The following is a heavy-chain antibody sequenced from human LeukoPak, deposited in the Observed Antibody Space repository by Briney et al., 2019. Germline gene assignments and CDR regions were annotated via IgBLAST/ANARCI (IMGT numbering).Heavy chain of an antibody. CDR2: IRSKAYGGTT. V-gene: IGHV3-49*04. CDR3: TRAFQSHYEGSGYYTIDY. CDR1: GFTLGDYG. J-gene: IGHJ4*02. D-gene: IGHD3-22*01. Sequence: GGSLTPACPAYGFTLGDYGMSWVRPAAGRGREWVGLIRSKAYGGTTEYAASVKVRFTISRDDSKSSGYLQMNSLKTEDTAVYYCTRAFQSHYEGSGYYTIDYWGLGTLVTVSS.